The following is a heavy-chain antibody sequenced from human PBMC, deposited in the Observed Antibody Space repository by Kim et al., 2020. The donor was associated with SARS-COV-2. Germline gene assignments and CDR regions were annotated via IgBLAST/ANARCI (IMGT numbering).Heavy chain of an antibody. CDR1: GFTFSSYG. CDR3: AKDNGSGSYYLGDFDY. D-gene: IGHD3-10*01. V-gene: IGHV3-30*18. CDR2: ISYDGSNK. Sequence: GGSLRLSCAASGFTFSSYGMHWVRQAPGKGLEWVAVISYDGSNKYYADSVKGRFTISRDNSKNTLYLQMNSLRAEDTAVYYCAKDNGSGSYYLGDFDYWGQGTLVTVSS. J-gene: IGHJ4*02.